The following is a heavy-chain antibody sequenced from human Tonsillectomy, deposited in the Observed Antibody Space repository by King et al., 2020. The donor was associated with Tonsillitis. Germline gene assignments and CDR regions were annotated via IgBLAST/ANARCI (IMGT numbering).Heavy chain of an antibody. CDR1: GFTFSSYG. CDR3: AKDRGIWGSGLAFDI. V-gene: IGHV3-30*02. Sequence: VQLVESGGGVVQLGGSLRLSCAASGFTFSSYGMHWVRQAPGKGLEWVAFIRYDGTNKYYADSVKGRFTISRDNSKNTLYLQMNSLRAEDTAVYYCAKDRGIWGSGLAFDIWGQGTMVTVSS. J-gene: IGHJ3*02. CDR2: IRYDGTNK. D-gene: IGHD7-27*01.